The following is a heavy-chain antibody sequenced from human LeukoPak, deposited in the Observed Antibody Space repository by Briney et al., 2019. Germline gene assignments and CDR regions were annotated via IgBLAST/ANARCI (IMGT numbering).Heavy chain of an antibody. D-gene: IGHD6-19*01. CDR2: ISSSSSYI. J-gene: IGHJ4*02. Sequence: GGSLRLSCAASGFTFSSYSMNWVRQAPGKGLEWVSSISSSSSYIYYADSVKGRFTISRDNAKNSLYLQMNSLRAEDTAVYYCARKWHSSGSPFDYWGQGTLVTVSS. CDR1: GFTFSSYS. CDR3: ARKWHSSGSPFDY. V-gene: IGHV3-21*01.